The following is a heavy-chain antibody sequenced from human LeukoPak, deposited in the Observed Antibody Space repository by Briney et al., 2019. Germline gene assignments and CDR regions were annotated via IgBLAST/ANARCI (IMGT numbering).Heavy chain of an antibody. D-gene: IGHD6-6*01. J-gene: IGHJ4*02. CDR3: ARDRKQLVGYYFDY. V-gene: IGHV3-7*05. Sequence: PGGSLRLSCAASGFTFSSYWMSWVRQAPGKGLEWVANIKQDGSAKYYVDSVEGRFTISRDNAKNSLYLQMNSLRAEDTAVYYCARDRKQLVGYYFDYWGQGTLVTVSS. CDR2: IKQDGSAK. CDR1: GFTFSSYW.